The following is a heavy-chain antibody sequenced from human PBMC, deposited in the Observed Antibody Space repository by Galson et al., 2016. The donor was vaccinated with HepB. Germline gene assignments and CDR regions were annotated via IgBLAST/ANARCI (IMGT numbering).Heavy chain of an antibody. D-gene: IGHD5-18*01. V-gene: IGHV4-59*12. Sequence: SETLSLTCSVSSDPITDYQWIWVRQPPGGGLEWIGDSYYTGNVNYSPSLKSRVTISLDTSKRQFSLQVTSVTTADTAVYFFARVSVRTRSFGSWGQGILVTVSS. J-gene: IGHJ5*02. CDR3: ARVSVRTRSFGS. CDR1: SDPITDYQ. CDR2: SYYTGNV.